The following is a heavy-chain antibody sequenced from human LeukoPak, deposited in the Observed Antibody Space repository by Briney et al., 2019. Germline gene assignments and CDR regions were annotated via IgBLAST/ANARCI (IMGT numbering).Heavy chain of an antibody. J-gene: IGHJ5*02. D-gene: IGHD3-3*01. Sequence: GESLKISCKGSGYSFTSYWIGWVRQMPGKGLEWMGIIYPGDSDTRYSPSFRGQVTISADKSISTAYLQWSSLKASDTAMYYCARLGDFWSGYYKGLYWFDPWGQGTLVTVSS. V-gene: IGHV5-51*01. CDR3: ARLGDFWSGYYKGLYWFDP. CDR1: GYSFTSYW. CDR2: IYPGDSDT.